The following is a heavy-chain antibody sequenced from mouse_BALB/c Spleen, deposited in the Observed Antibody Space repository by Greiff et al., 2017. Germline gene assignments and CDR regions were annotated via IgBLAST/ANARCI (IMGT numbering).Heavy chain of an antibody. Sequence: VQLQQSGAELMKPGASVKISCKATGYTFSSYWIEWVKQRPGHGLEWIGEILPGSGSTNYNEKFKGKATFTADTSSNTAYMQLSSLTSEDSAVYYCARGYYYYGSSYWYFDVWGAGTTVTVSS. CDR1: GYTFSSYW. CDR2: ILPGSGST. V-gene: IGHV1-9*01. CDR3: ARGYYYYGSSYWYFDV. D-gene: IGHD1-1*01. J-gene: IGHJ1*01.